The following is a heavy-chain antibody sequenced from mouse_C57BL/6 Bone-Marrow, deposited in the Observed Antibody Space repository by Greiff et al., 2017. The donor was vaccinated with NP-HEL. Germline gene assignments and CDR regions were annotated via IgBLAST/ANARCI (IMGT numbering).Heavy chain of an antibody. D-gene: IGHD1-1*01. Sequence: VKLQESGPGLVAPSQSLSITCTVSGFSLTSYAISWVRQPPGKGLEWLGVIWTGGGTNYNSALKSRLSISKDNSKSQVFLKMNSLQTDDTARYYCARNAGSSFYWYFDVWGTGTTVTVSS. CDR1: GFSLTSYA. CDR2: IWTGGGT. V-gene: IGHV2-9-1*01. CDR3: ARNAGSSFYWYFDV. J-gene: IGHJ1*03.